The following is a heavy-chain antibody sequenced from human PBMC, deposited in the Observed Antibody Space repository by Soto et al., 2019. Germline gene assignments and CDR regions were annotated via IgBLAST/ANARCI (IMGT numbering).Heavy chain of an antibody. CDR2: IYYSGNT. Sequence: SETLSLTCTVSGDSISSYYWSWIRQPPGKGLEWIGFIYYSGNTNYNPSLKRRVTMSIDTSKNQISLKLSPVTAADTAVYYCARDQGIGASGPFDYWGLGHLVTVSS. J-gene: IGHJ4*02. CDR1: GDSISSYY. V-gene: IGHV4-59*01. D-gene: IGHD6-13*01. CDR3: ARDQGIGASGPFDY.